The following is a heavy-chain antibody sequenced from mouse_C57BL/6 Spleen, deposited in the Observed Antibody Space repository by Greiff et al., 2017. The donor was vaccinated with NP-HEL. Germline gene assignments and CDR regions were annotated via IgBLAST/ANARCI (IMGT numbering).Heavy chain of an antibody. V-gene: IGHV1-22*01. CDR3: AQVLSYFDY. CDR1: GYTFTDYN. Sequence: VHVKQSGPELVKPGASVKMSCKASGYTFTDYNMHWVKQSHGKSLEWIGYINPNNGGTSYNQKFKGKATLTVNKSSSTAYMELRSLTSEDSAVYYCAQVLSYFDYWGQGTTLTVSS. D-gene: IGHD3-2*02. J-gene: IGHJ2*01. CDR2: INPNNGGT.